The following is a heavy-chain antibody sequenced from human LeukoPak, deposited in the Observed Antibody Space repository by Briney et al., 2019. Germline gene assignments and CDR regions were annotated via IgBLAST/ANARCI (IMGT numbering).Heavy chain of an antibody. D-gene: IGHD4-11*01. CDR1: GFTFSGSA. Sequence: GGSLRVSCAASGFTFSGSAMHWVRQASGKGLEWVGRIRSKANSYATAYAASVKGRFTISRDDSKNTAYLQMNSLKTEDTAVYYCTRLKVTSTWYYYYGMDVWGQGTTVTVSS. CDR2: IRSKANSYAT. V-gene: IGHV3-73*01. CDR3: TRLKVTSTWYYYYGMDV. J-gene: IGHJ6*02.